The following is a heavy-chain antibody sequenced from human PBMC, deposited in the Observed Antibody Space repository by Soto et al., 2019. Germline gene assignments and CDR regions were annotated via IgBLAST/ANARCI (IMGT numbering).Heavy chain of an antibody. CDR2: ISSSSSYI. D-gene: IGHD6-6*01. V-gene: IGHV3-21*01. CDR1: GFTFSSYS. Sequence: GVSLRLSCSASGFTFSSYSMNWVRQAPGKGLEWVSSISSSSSYIYYADSVKGRFTISRDNAKNSLYLQMNSLRAEDTAVYYCARDSLAARRVYWGQGTLVAVSS. J-gene: IGHJ4*02. CDR3: ARDSLAARRVY.